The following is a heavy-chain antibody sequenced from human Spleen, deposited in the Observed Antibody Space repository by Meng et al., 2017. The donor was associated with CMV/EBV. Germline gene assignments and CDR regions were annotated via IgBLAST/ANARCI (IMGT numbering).Heavy chain of an antibody. CDR3: ARVKVEGGSYGKTDYYYYGMDV. CDR2: ISSSGSTI. D-gene: IGHD5-18*01. J-gene: IGHJ6*02. Sequence: GESLKISCADSGYSFNSYSMSWVRQVPGKGLEWVSYISSSGSTIYYADSVKGRFTISRDNAKNSLYLQMNSLRAEDTAVYYCARVKVEGGSYGKTDYYYYGMDVWGQGTTVTVSS. CDR1: GYSFNSYS. V-gene: IGHV3-11*01.